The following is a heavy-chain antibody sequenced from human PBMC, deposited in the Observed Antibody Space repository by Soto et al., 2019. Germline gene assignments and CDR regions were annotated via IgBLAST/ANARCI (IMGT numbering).Heavy chain of an antibody. V-gene: IGHV1-2*04. Sequence: QVQLVQSGAEVKKPGASVKVSCKASGYTFTGYYMHWVRQAPGQGLEWMGWINPNSGGTNYAQKFQGWVTMTRDTSISTAYMELSRLRSDDTAVYYCARGQWCGELDPPRYGMDVWGQGTTVTVYS. D-gene: IGHD3-10*01. CDR3: ARGQWCGELDPPRYGMDV. J-gene: IGHJ6*02. CDR1: GYTFTGYY. CDR2: INPNSGGT.